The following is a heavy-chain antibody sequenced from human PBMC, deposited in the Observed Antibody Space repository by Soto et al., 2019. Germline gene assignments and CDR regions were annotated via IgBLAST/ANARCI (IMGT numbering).Heavy chain of an antibody. CDR2: ISGSGAGT. CDR3: AKGPTVFGAVISFDYYYGMYV. V-gene: IGHV3-23*01. CDR1: GFTFSSSA. J-gene: IGHJ6*02. D-gene: IGHD3-3*01. Sequence: GGSLRLSCTASGFTFSSSAMSWVRQAPGRGLEWVSGISGSGAGTYYADSVKGRFTISRDNSKNTLYLQMSGLRAEDAAVYYCAKGPTVFGAVISFDYYYGMYVWGQGTPVTVS.